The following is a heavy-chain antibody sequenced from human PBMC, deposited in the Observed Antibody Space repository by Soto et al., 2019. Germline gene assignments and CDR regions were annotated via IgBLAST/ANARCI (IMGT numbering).Heavy chain of an antibody. J-gene: IGHJ4*02. V-gene: IGHV3-64*04. CDR1: GFTFSSYA. Sequence: PGGSLRLSCSASGFTFSSYAMHWVRQAPGKGLEYVSAISSNGGSTYYADSVKGRFTISRDNSKNTLYLQMNSLRAEDTAVYYCAKVKQWLVDYFDYWGQGTLVTVSS. CDR2: ISSNGGST. CDR3: AKVKQWLVDYFDY. D-gene: IGHD6-19*01.